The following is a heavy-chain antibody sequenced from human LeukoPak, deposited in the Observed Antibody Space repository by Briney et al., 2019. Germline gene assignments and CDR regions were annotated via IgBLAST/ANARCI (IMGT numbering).Heavy chain of an antibody. CDR1: GGTFSSYA. CDR3: ARDPDDAFDI. CDR2: IIPIFGIA. V-gene: IGHV1-69*04. Sequence: GASVKVSCKASGGTFSSYAISWVRQAPGQGLEWMGRIIPIFGIANYAQKFQGRVTITADKSTSTAYMELSSLRSEDTAVYYCARDPDDAFDIWGLGTMVTVSS. J-gene: IGHJ3*02.